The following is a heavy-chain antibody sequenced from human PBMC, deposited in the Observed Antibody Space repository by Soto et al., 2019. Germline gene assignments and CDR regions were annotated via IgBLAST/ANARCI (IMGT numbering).Heavy chain of an antibody. J-gene: IGHJ4*02. V-gene: IGHV1-18*04. CDR2: ISAYNGNT. D-gene: IGHD3-10*01. CDR1: GYTFTSYG. CDR3: ARDPYYYGSGSYMGYYFDY. Sequence: GASVKVSCKASGYTFTSYGISWVRQAPGQGLEWMGWISAYNGNTNYAQKVQGRVTMTTDTSTSTAYMELRSLRSDDTAVYYCARDPYYYGSGSYMGYYFDYWGQGTLVTVSS.